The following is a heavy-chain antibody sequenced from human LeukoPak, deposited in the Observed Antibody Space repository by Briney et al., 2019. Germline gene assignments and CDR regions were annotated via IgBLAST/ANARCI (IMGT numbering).Heavy chain of an antibody. CDR2: ISYDGSNK. CDR3: AKEGTPQVSTWYDL. Sequence: PGGSLRLSCAASGFTFSSYGMHSVRQAPGKGLEWVAVISYDGSNKYYADSVKGRFTISRDNSKNTLYLQMNILRTEDTAVYYCAKEGTPQVSTWYDLWGQGTQVIVSS. J-gene: IGHJ5*02. V-gene: IGHV3-30*18. CDR1: GFTFSSYG. D-gene: IGHD3-10*01.